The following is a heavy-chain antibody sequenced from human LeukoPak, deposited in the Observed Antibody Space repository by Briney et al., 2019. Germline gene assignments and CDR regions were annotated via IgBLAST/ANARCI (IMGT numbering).Heavy chain of an antibody. V-gene: IGHV4-34*01. CDR3: ARGRLGIVALFDY. D-gene: IGHD2-2*03. CDR1: GGSFSGYY. CDR2: INHSGST. Sequence: SETLSLTCAVYGGSFSGYYWSWIRQPPGKGLGWIGVINHSGSTNYNPSLKSRVTISVDTSKNQFSLKLSSVTAADTAVYYCARGRLGIVALFDYWGQGTLVTVSS. J-gene: IGHJ4*02.